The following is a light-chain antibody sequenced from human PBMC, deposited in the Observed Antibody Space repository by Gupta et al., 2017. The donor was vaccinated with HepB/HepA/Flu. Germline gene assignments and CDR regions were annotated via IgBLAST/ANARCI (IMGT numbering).Light chain of an antibody. CDR3: QQRGNWPLFT. J-gene: IGKJ3*01. V-gene: IGKV3-11*01. Sequence: DNVFTQSPATLSLSPGERATLSCRATQSVGPYLACYQHKHGQAPRLLIYDASNRAPGNPARFSGSGCGTDFTITISSLEPEDFAVYYCQQRGNWPLFTFGPGTKVDIK. CDR1: QSVGPY. CDR2: DAS.